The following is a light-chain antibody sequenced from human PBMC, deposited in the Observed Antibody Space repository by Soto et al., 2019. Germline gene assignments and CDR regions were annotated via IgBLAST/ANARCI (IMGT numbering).Light chain of an antibody. J-gene: IGKJ2*01. CDR1: QSVSSY. V-gene: IGKV3-11*01. Sequence: ETVLTQSPATLSLSPGERATLSCRASQSVSSYLAWYQQKPGQAPRLLIYDASNRATGIPARFSGSGSGTDFTLTISSLEPDDFAVYYCQQRSNWYTFGQGTKLEIK. CDR3: QQRSNWYT. CDR2: DAS.